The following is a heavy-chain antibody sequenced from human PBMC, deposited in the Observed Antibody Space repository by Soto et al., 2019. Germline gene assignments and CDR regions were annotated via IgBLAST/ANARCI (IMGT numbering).Heavy chain of an antibody. D-gene: IGHD5-12*01. V-gene: IGHV1-69*01. CDR1: GGTFNNYP. J-gene: IGHJ6*02. CDR3: ARGRGYSGDDHYYYFDMDV. Sequence: QGQLVQSGAEVKKPASSVKVSCKASGGTFNNYPITWVRQAPGEGLEWMGGSIPIFGTANYAQNFQGRVTISVDESTSTAYMERSSLRSEDTAVYYCARGRGYSGDDHYYYFDMDVWGQGTTVTVSS. CDR2: SIPIFGTA.